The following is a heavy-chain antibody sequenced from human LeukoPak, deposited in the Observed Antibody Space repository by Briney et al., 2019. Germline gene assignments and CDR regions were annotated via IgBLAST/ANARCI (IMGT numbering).Heavy chain of an antibody. J-gene: IGHJ4*02. V-gene: IGHV4-34*01. CDR2: INHSGST. CDR3: ARRTDTAMEFDY. Sequence: SETLSLTCAVYGGSFSGYYWSWIRQPPGKGLEWIGEINHSGSTNYNPSLKSRVTISVDTSKNQFSLKLSSVTAADTDVYYCARRTDTAMEFDYWGQGTLVTVSS. CDR1: GGSFSGYY. D-gene: IGHD5-18*01.